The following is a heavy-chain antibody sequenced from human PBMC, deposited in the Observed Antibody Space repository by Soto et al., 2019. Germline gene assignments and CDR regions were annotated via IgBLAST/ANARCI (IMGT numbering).Heavy chain of an antibody. J-gene: IGHJ4*02. Sequence: QLQLQESGPGLVKPSETLSLTCTVSGGSISSSSYYWGWIRQPPGKGLEWIGSIYYSGSTYYNPSLKSRVTISVDTSKNQFSLKLSSVTAADTAVYYCARQPRDYYDSSGYPHYYFDYWGQGTLVTVSS. CDR3: ARQPRDYYDSSGYPHYYFDY. D-gene: IGHD3-22*01. CDR2: IYYSGST. CDR1: GGSISSSSYY. V-gene: IGHV4-39*01.